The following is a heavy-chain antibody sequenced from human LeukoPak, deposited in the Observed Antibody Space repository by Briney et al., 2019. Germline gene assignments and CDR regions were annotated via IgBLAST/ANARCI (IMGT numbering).Heavy chain of an antibody. V-gene: IGHV3-48*01. J-gene: IGHJ6*03. CDR2: ISSSTSTI. CDR1: GFTFSSYE. Sequence: GGSLRLSCAASGFTFSSYEMNWVRQAPGKGLEWVSYISSSTSTIYYADSVKGRFTISRDNSKNTLYLQMNSLRAEDTAVYYCAKDSLRATYYDILTGSVYYYYMDVWGKGTTVTISS. D-gene: IGHD3-9*01. CDR3: AKDSLRATYYDILTGSVYYYYMDV.